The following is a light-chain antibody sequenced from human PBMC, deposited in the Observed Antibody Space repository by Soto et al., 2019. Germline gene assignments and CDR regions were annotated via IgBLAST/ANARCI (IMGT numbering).Light chain of an antibody. V-gene: IGLV2-23*02. J-gene: IGLJ1*01. CDR2: EVS. CDR1: SSDVGSYNV. CDR3: CSYAGSSSAYV. Sequence: SLLAQPASLSGSPGQSITISCTGTSSDVGSYNVVSWYQQHPGKAPKLLIYEVSKRPSGVSDRFSGSKSGNTASLTISGLQAEDEADYHCCSYAGSSSAYVFGTGTKVTVL.